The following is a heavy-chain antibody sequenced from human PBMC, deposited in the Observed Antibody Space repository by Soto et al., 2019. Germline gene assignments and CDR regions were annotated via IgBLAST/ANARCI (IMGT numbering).Heavy chain of an antibody. D-gene: IGHD2-2*01. V-gene: IGHV4-30-2*01. CDR3: ASYCSSTSCPPYYYGMDV. CDR1: GGSISSGGYS. CDR2: IYHSGST. Sequence: SETLSLTCAVSGGSISSGGYSWSWIRQPPGEGLEWIGYIYHSGSTYYNPSLKSRVTISVDRSKNQFSLKLSSVTAADTAVYYCASYCSSTSCPPYYYGMDVWGQGTTVTVSS. J-gene: IGHJ6*02.